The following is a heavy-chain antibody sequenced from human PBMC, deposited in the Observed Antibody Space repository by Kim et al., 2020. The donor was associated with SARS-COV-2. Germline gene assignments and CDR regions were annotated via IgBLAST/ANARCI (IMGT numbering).Heavy chain of an antibody. V-gene: IGHV4-39*07. CDR1: GGSISSSSYY. J-gene: IGHJ4*02. D-gene: IGHD3-22*01. CDR2: IYYSGST. CDR3: ARTGGRYYDSSGYFDY. Sequence: SETLSLTCTVSGGSISSSSYYWGWIRQPPGKGLEWIGSIYYSGSTYYNPSLKSRVTISVDTSKNQFSLKLSSVTAADTAVYYCARTGGRYYDSSGYFDYWGQGTLFPVSS.